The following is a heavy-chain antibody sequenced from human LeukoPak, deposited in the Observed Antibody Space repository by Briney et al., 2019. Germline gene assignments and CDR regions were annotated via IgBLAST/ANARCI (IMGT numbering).Heavy chain of an antibody. CDR1: GGSISSYY. J-gene: IGHJ6*02. CDR2: IYYSGST. CDR3: ARVGVLDYYGMDV. D-gene: IGHD2-8*01. V-gene: IGHV4-59*01. Sequence: PETLSLTCTVSGGSISSYYWSWLRQPPGKGLEWIGYIYYSGSTNYNPSLKSRVTISVDTSKNQFSLKLSSVTAADTAVYYCARVGVLDYYGMDVWGQGTTVTVSS.